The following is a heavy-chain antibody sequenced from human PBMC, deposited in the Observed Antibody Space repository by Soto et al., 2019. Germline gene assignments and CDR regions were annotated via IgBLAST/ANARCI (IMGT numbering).Heavy chain of an antibody. CDR3: ARGSSSIAARPHDY. J-gene: IGHJ4*02. CDR2: INHSGST. CDR1: GGSFSGYY. D-gene: IGHD6-6*01. Sequence: PSETLSLTCAVYGGSFSGYYWSWIRQPPGKGLEWTGEINHSGSTNYNPSLKSRVTISVDTSKNQFSLKLSSVTAADTAVYYCARGSSSIAARPHDYWGQGTLVTVSS. V-gene: IGHV4-34*01.